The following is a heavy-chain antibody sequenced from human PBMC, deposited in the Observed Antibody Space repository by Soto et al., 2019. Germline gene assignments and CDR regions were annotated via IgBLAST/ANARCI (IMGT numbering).Heavy chain of an antibody. CDR1: GFTFSSYW. CDR2: IKQDGSEK. V-gene: IGHV3-7*01. J-gene: IGHJ4*02. CDR3: ASILSVVTNYFDY. Sequence: GCSLILSCAASGFTFSSYWMSWVRQAPGKGLEWVANIKQDGSEKYHVDSVKGRFTISRDNAKNSLYLQMNSLRAEDTAVYYCASILSVVTNYFDYWGQGTLVTVSS. D-gene: IGHD4-4*01.